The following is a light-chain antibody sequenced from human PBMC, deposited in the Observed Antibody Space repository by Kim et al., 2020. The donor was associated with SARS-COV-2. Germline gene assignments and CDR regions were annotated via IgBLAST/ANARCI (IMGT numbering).Light chain of an antibody. Sequence: SPGQTADITCAGDKLVNKDVTWYQQEAGQSPVLVIYQDTERPAGIPERFSGSNSGNTATLTISGTQTMDEADYFCQAWDSNTADVVFGGGTQLTVL. CDR3: QAWDSNTADVV. CDR2: QDT. CDR1: KLVNKD. J-gene: IGLJ2*01. V-gene: IGLV3-1*01.